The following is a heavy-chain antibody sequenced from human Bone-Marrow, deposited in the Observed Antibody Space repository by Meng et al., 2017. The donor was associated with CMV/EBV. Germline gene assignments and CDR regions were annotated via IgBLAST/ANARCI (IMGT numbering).Heavy chain of an antibody. D-gene: IGHD3-22*01. CDR1: GFTVSSNY. CDR2: IYSGGSI. CDR3: ARVDSNLNYYYYYGMDV. V-gene: IGHV3-53*01. J-gene: IGHJ6*02. Sequence: GGSLRLSCAASGFTVSSNYMSWVRQAPGKGLEWVSVIYSGGSIYYADSVKGRFTISRDNSKNTLYLQMNSLRAEDTAVYYCARVDSNLNYYYYYGMDVWGQGTTVTVSS.